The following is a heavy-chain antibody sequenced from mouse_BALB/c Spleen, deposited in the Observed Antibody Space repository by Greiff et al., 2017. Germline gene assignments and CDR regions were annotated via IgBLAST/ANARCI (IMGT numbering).Heavy chain of an antibody. V-gene: IGHV10S3*01. D-gene: IGHD2-14*01. J-gene: IGHJ2*01. CDR2: IRSKSNNYAT. CDR1: GFTFNTNA. Sequence: EVQLVETGGGLVQPKGSLKLSCAASGFTFNTNAMNWVRQAPGKGLEWVARIRSKSNNYATYYADSVKDRFTISRDDSQSMLYLQMNNLKTEDTAMYYCVRGYAFFDYWGQGTTLTVSS. CDR3: VRGYAFFDY.